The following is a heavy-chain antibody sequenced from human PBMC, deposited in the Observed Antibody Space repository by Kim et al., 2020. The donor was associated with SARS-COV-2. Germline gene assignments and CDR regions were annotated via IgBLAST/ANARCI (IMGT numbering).Heavy chain of an antibody. V-gene: IGHV3-30*18. D-gene: IGHD3-16*01. Sequence: GGSLRLSCAASGFTFSDYGMHWVRQAPGKGLEWVAVISFDGKNKYYADSVKGRFTISRDNSKNTVYLQMNSLRVEDTAVHYCVKGPPRVTAYVNTWLYDFELWGRGEVVTVPS. J-gene: IGHJ3*01. CDR1: GFTFSDYG. CDR3: VKGPPRVTAYVNTWLYDFEL. CDR2: ISFDGKNK.